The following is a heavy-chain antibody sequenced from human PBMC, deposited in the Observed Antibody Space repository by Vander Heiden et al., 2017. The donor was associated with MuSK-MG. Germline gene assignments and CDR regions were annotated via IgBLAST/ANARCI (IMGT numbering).Heavy chain of an antibody. CDR3: ARRIVSYYFDY. V-gene: IGHV4-39*01. CDR2: IYYSGSA. J-gene: IGHJ4*02. CDR1: GGSISSSSYY. D-gene: IGHD3-22*01. Sequence: QLQLQESGPGLVKPSETLSLTCTVSGGSISSSSYYWGWIRQPPGKGLEWIGTIYYSGSAYDNPSLKSRVTISVDTSKNQFSMKMSSVTAADTAVYYGARRIVSYYFDYWGQGTLVTVSS.